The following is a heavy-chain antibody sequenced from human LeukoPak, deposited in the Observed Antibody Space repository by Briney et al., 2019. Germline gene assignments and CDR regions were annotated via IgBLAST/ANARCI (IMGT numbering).Heavy chain of an antibody. D-gene: IGHD3-22*01. J-gene: IGHJ4*02. Sequence: PGGSLRLSCAASGFTFSDYYMSWIRQAPGKGLEWVSYISSSSSYTNYADSVKGRFTISRDNAKNSLYLQMNSLRAEDTAVYYCARGLFNYDNSGLNYWGQGTRVTVSS. CDR2: ISSSSSYT. V-gene: IGHV3-11*05. CDR3: ARGLFNYDNSGLNY. CDR1: GFTFSDYY.